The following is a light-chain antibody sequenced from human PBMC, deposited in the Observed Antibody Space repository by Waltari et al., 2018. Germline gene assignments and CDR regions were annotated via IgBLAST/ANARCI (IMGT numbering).Light chain of an antibody. CDR1: QLGNKY. CDR2: QET. CDR3: QAWDTISAG. V-gene: IGLV3-1*01. J-gene: IGLJ2*01. Sequence: SYELTQPPSVSVSPGQTASITCSGDQLGNKYVSWYQRKPGQSPVLIIYQETKRPSGIPERLSGSNSGNTATLTISGTQVMDEGDYYCQAWDTISAGLGGGTKLTVL.